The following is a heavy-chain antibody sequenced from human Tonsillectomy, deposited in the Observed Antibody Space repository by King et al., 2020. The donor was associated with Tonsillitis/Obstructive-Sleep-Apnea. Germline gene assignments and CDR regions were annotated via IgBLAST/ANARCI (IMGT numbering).Heavy chain of an antibody. J-gene: IGHJ3*02. CDR2: IYYSGST. V-gene: IGHV4-39*01. CDR1: GGSISSSSYY. D-gene: IGHD4-23*01. Sequence: LQLQESGPGLVKPSETLSLTCTVSGGSISSSSYYWGWIRQPPGKGLEWIGSIYYSGSTYYNPSLKSRVTISVDTSKNQFSLKLSSVTAADTAVYYCASGGLRWSSDAFDIWGQGTMVTVSS. CDR3: ASGGLRWSSDAFDI.